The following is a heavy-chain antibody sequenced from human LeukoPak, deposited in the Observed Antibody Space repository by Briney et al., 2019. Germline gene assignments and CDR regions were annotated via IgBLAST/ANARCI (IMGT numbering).Heavy chain of an antibody. CDR1: GFIFSNYW. J-gene: IGHJ2*01. V-gene: IGHV3-7*04. CDR3: ARGGGSGYFDL. CDR2: IKEDGSEK. D-gene: IGHD3-16*01. Sequence: GGSLRLSCAASGFIFSNYWMSWVRQAPGKGPEWLTNIKEDGSEKYYVDSVKGRFTISRDNAKNSLYLQMNSLRAEDTAVYYCARGGGSGYFDLRGRGTLVTVSS.